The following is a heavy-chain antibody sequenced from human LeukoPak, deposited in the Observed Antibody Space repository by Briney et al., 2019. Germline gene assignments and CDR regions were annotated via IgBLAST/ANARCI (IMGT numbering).Heavy chain of an antibody. CDR1: GYTFTGYY. Sequence: ASVKVPCKTSGYTFTGYYIHWVRQAPGQGLEWMGWINPNSGGTNYAQKFQGRVTMTRDTSISTAYMELSRLRSDDTAVYYCARDEYNWKLDYWGQGTLVTVSS. J-gene: IGHJ4*02. D-gene: IGHD1-1*01. CDR3: ARDEYNWKLDY. CDR2: INPNSGGT. V-gene: IGHV1-2*02.